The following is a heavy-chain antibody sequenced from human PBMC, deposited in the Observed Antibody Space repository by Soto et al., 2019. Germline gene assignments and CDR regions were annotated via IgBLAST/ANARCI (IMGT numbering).Heavy chain of an antibody. V-gene: IGHV3-53*01. Sequence: AGSLRLSCAASGFTVSSNYMSWVRQAPGKGLEWVSVIYSGGSTYYADSVKGRFTISRDNSKNTLYLQMNSLRAEDTAVYYCAISLSRWELLHYFDLRGQGILGTVST. D-gene: IGHD1-26*01. J-gene: IGHJ5*02. CDR1: GFTVSSNY. CDR2: IYSGGST. CDR3: AISLSRWELLHYFDL.